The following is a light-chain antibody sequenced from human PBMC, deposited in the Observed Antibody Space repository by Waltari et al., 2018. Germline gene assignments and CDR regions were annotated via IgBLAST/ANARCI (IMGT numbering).Light chain of an antibody. CDR3: QQYDGSVLT. V-gene: IGKV3-20*01. CDR2: GAS. CDR1: QTINNNF. Sequence: LSPEQRSTLSCRASQTINNNFLVWYQQKPGQAPRLIIHGASSRATGFPDFTLTISSLEPEDFAVYYCQQYDGSVLTFGGGTKVEI. J-gene: IGKJ4*01.